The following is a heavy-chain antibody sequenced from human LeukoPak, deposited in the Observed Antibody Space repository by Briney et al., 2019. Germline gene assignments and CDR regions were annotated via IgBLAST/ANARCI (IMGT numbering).Heavy chain of an antibody. CDR2: INQVGTEK. CDR3: VKVAKYYYGSETYYFFEH. J-gene: IGHJ4*02. Sequence: GESLRLSCAASGFTFTTYWMSWVRQLPGKGLEWVANINQVGTEKYYVDSVKGRFTISRDNAKNSLDLQMNSLRVEDTGIYYCVKVAKYYYGSETYYFFEHWGQGTPVTASS. CDR1: GFTFTTYW. D-gene: IGHD3-10*01. V-gene: IGHV3-7*01.